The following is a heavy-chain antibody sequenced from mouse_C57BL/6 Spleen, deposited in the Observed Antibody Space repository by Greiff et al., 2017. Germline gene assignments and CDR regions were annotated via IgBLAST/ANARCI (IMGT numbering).Heavy chain of an antibody. J-gene: IGHJ3*01. CDR2: IRSKSNNYAT. Sequence: EVKLVESGGGLVQPKGSLKLSCAASGFSFNTYAMNWVRQAPGKGLEWVARIRSKSNNYATYYADSVKDRFTISRDDSESMLYLQMNNLKTEDTAMYYCVRQYGNYVSWFAYWGQGTLVTVSA. CDR3: VRQYGNYVSWFAY. CDR1: GFSFNTYA. D-gene: IGHD2-10*02. V-gene: IGHV10-1*01.